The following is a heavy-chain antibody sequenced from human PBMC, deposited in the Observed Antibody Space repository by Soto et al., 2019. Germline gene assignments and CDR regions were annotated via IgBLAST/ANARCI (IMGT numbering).Heavy chain of an antibody. J-gene: IGHJ5*02. CDR1: GFTFSSYG. D-gene: IGHD2-15*01. CDR2: ISYDGSNK. Sequence: QVQLVESGGGVVQPGRSLRLSCAASGFTFSSYGMHWVRQAPGKGLEWVAVISYDGSNKYYADSVKGRFTIFRDNSKNTLYLQMNSLRAEDTAVYYCEKDQGILFAPNRFDPWGQGTLVTVSS. V-gene: IGHV3-30*18. CDR3: EKDQGILFAPNRFDP.